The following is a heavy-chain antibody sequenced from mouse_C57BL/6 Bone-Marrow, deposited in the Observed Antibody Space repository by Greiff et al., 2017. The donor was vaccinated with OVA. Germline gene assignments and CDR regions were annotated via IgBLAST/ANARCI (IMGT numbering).Heavy chain of an antibody. V-gene: IGHV1-69*01. J-gene: IGHJ4*01. CDR1: GYTFTSYW. CDR2: IDPSDSYT. Sequence: VQLQQSGAELVMPGASVKLSCKASGYTFTSYWMHWVKQRPGQGLEWIGEIDPSDSYTNYNQKFKGKSTLTVDKSSSTAYMQLSSLTSEDSAVYYCARSRYYGAMDYWGQGTSVTVSS. CDR3: ARSRYYGAMDY. D-gene: IGHD1-1*01.